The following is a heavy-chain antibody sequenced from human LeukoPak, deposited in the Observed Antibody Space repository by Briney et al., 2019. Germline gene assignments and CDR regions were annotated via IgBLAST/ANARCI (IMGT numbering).Heavy chain of an antibody. CDR2: ISYDGSNK. D-gene: IGHD1-1*01. CDR3: ARDLEATGPNWFDP. J-gene: IGHJ5*02. CDR1: GFTFRSNG. V-gene: IGHV3-30*03. Sequence: PGGSLRLSCAASGFTFRSNGMHWVRQAPGKGLEWVAVISYDGSNKYYADSAKGRFTISRDNAKNSLYLQMNSLRDEDTAVYYCARDLEATGPNWFDPWGQGTLVTVSS.